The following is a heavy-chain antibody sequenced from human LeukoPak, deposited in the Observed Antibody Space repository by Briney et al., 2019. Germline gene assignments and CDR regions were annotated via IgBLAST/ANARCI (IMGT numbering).Heavy chain of an antibody. D-gene: IGHD3-9*01. Sequence: GISLTLSCVPSGFTLRSYAIHWLRQAPGKGLKWVAVISYDGSNKYYPDPLKGRFTIARDNSKNTLYLQMDSLRAGDASVYYCARSESYYDILTGVGYWGQGTLVTVSS. CDR2: ISYDGSNK. V-gene: IGHV3-30*04. J-gene: IGHJ4*02. CDR3: ARSESYYDILTGVGY. CDR1: GFTLRSYA.